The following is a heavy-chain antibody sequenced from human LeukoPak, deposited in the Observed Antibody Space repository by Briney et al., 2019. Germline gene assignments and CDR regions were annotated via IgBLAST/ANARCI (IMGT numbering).Heavy chain of an antibody. CDR2: TYYRSKWYN. Sequence: QTLSLTFAISGDSVSSNSAAWNWIRQSPSRGLEWLGRTYYRSKWYNDYAVSVKSRITINPDTSKNQFSLQLNSVTPEDTAVYYCAAGDYGDYVGAFDIWGQGTMVTVSS. D-gene: IGHD4-17*01. J-gene: IGHJ3*02. V-gene: IGHV6-1*01. CDR1: GDSVSSNSAA. CDR3: AAGDYGDYVGAFDI.